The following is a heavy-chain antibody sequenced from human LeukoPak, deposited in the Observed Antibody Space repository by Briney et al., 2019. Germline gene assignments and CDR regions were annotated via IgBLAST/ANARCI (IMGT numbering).Heavy chain of an antibody. J-gene: IGHJ4*02. CDR2: IHYSGNT. D-gene: IGHD4-23*01. Sequence: SQTLSLTCAVSGGASRSGDYFWSWIRQPPGKGLQWIGHIHYSGNTYNNPSLKSRVSISVDTSKNQFSLKLSSVTAADTAVYYCARENNDYGGKKAFDYWGQGTLVTVSS. CDR3: ARENNDYGGKKAFDY. CDR1: GGASRSGDYF. V-gene: IGHV4-30-4*01.